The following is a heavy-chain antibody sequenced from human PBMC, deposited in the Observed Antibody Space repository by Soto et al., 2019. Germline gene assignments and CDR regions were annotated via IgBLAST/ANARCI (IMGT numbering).Heavy chain of an antibody. V-gene: IGHV4-31*03. D-gene: IGHD4-4*01. J-gene: IGHJ4*02. CDR3: ARAVYSNHVY. CDR2: ISNSGST. CDR1: GASISSSSYN. Sequence: QVQLQESGPGLVKPSQTLSLTCTVSGASISSSSYNWSWIRQLPGKGLEWIGYISNSGSTYYNPSLKSRVTISVDTSKNQFSLRVSSVTAADTAVYYCARAVYSNHVYWGQGTLVTVSS.